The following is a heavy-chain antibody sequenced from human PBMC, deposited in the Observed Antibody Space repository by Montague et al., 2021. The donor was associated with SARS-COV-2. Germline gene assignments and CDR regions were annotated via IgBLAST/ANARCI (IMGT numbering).Heavy chain of an antibody. J-gene: IGHJ5*02. V-gene: IGHV4-39*01. CDR2: IYNSGTT. Sequence: SETLSLTCTVSGDSTSCPSCYWGWTRQPPGKGLDWIGTIYNSGTTYYNPSLKSRLTISIDTSKNQFSLKLSSVTAADTAVYYCARQRDYGDHSSHKVFHPWGQGTLVTVSS. D-gene: IGHD4-17*01. CDR3: ARQRDYGDHSSHKVFHP. CDR1: GDSTSCPSCY.